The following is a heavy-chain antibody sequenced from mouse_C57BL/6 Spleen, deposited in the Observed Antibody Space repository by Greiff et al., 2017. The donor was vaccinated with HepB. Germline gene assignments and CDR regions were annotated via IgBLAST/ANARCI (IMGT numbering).Heavy chain of an antibody. CDR1: GFSFNTYA. CDR3: VRQDGSSPYWYFDV. J-gene: IGHJ1*03. CDR2: IRSKSNNYAT. Sequence: EVKVVESGGGLVQPKGSLKLSCAASGFSFNTYAMNWVRQAPGKGLEWVARIRSKSNNYATYYADSVKDRFTISRDDSESMLYLQMNNLKTEDTAMYYCVRQDGSSPYWYFDVWGTGTTVTVSS. D-gene: IGHD1-1*01. V-gene: IGHV10-1*01.